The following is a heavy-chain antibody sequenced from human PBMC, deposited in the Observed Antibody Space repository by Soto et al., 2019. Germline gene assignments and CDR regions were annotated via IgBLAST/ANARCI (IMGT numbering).Heavy chain of an antibody. V-gene: IGHV4-39*01. CDR1: GGSISSSSYY. CDR2: IYYSGST. D-gene: IGHD2-15*01. J-gene: IGHJ4*02. Sequence: QLQLQESGPGLVKPSETLSLTCTVSGGSISSSSYYWGWIRHPPGKGLEWIGSIYYSGSTYSNPSLKSRVTISVDTSKNQFSLKLSSVTAADTAVYYCARHTPAISISDHWGQGTLVTVSS. CDR3: ARHTPAISISDH.